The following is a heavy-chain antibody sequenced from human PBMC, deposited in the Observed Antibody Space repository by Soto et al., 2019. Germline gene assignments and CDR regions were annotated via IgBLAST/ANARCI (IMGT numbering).Heavy chain of an antibody. Sequence: PSETLSLTCTVSGASIITSDYYWGWIRQPPGKGLEWIGSIYYTGSTYYTPSLKSRVTISVDTSKNQFSLRLGSVTAADTAVYYCARGGGVSYTNFDYWGQGALVTVSS. J-gene: IGHJ4*02. CDR3: ARGGGVSYTNFDY. CDR1: GASIITSDYY. V-gene: IGHV4-39*01. D-gene: IGHD1-26*01. CDR2: IYYTGST.